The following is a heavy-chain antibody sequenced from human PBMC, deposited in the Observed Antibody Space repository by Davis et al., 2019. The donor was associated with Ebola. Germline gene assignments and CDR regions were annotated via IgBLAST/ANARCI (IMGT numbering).Heavy chain of an antibody. CDR2: IRYDGSNK. V-gene: IGHV3-30*02. CDR3: AKDLSSSWPNYFEY. D-gene: IGHD6-13*01. J-gene: IGHJ4*02. CDR1: GFTFSSYG. Sequence: PAGSLRLSCAASGFTFSSYGMHWVRQAPGKGLEWVAFIRYDGSNKYYADSVKGRFTISRDNSKNTLYLQMNSLRAEDTAVYYCAKDLSSSWPNYFEYWGQGTLVTVSS.